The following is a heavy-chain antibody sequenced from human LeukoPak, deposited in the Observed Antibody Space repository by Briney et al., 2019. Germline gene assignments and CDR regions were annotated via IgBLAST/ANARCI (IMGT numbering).Heavy chain of an antibody. CDR3: ARGGAMVKIPTYYFDY. CDR1: GGTFSSYA. D-gene: IGHD5-18*01. Sequence: GASVKVSCKASGGTFSSYAISWVRQAPGQGLEWMGGIIPIFGTANYAQKFQGRVTMTRDTSTSTVYMELSSLRSEDTAVYYCARGGAMVKIPTYYFDYWGQGTLVTVSS. CDR2: IIPIFGTA. V-gene: IGHV1-69*05. J-gene: IGHJ4*02.